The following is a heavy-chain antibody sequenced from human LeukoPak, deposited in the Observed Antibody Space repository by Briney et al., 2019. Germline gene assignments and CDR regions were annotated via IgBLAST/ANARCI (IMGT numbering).Heavy chain of an antibody. D-gene: IGHD3-10*01. Sequence: PGGSLRLSCEASGFSFTNTWMSWVRQAPGKGREWVGRVKSKADDGTTDYAAPVQGRFTISRDDSKNTLSLQMNSLKTEDTAVYYCATEGGSGSYYGDDAFDMWGQGTMVTVSS. J-gene: IGHJ3*02. CDR2: VKSKADDGTT. V-gene: IGHV3-15*01. CDR1: GFSFTNTW. CDR3: ATEGGSGSYYGDDAFDM.